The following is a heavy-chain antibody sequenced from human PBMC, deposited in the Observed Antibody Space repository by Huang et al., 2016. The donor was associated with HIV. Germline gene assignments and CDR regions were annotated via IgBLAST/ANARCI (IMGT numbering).Heavy chain of an antibody. V-gene: IGHV1-8*01. CDR1: GYTFTTYY. CDR3: ARGLGINYSHEAFDV. CDR2: ENPESCKV. Sequence: QLQLAQSGAEVQKPGASVKVSCKASGYTFTTYYSNWVRKASGQGVGWRGGENPESCKVGYKKKCQGRVAMLRNSSINTSYLEVTSVTAEDTAVYYCARGLGINYSHEAFDVWGQGTMVTVSS. J-gene: IGHJ3*01. D-gene: IGHD1-26*01.